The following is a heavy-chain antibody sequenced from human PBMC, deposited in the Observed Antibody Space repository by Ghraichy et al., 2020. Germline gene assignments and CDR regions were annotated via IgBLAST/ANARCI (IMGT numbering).Heavy chain of an antibody. CDR1: GYSFTSYW. D-gene: IGHD2-2*01. CDR3: ARGGYCSSTSCYAEDDAFDI. V-gene: IGHV5-51*01. J-gene: IGHJ3*02. Sequence: GESLNISCKGSGYSFTSYWIGWVRQMPGKGLEWMGIIYPGDSDTRYSPSFQGQVTISADKSISTAYLQWSSLKASDTAMYYCARGGYCSSTSCYAEDDAFDIWGQGTMVTVSS. CDR2: IYPGDSDT.